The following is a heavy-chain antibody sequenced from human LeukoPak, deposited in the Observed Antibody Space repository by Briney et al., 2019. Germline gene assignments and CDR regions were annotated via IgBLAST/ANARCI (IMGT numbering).Heavy chain of an antibody. CDR1: GYTFTGYY. J-gene: IGHJ3*02. D-gene: IGHD3-22*01. Sequence: ASVKVSCKASGYTFTGYYLHWVRQAPGQGLEWMGWIKPNSGDTNYAQKFQGRVTMTRDSSISTVYMELSSLRSEDTAVYYCARGGVTMIVVVITESNAFDIWGQGTMVTVSS. CDR2: IKPNSGDT. V-gene: IGHV1-2*02. CDR3: ARGGVTMIVVVITESNAFDI.